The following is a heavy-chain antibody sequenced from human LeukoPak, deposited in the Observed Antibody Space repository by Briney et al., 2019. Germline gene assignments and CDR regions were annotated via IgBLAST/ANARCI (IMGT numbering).Heavy chain of an antibody. CDR2: VNLQGST. V-gene: IGHV4-4*02. J-gene: IGHJ4*02. CDR3: AREGGPYRPLDY. CDR1: GGSITNTNY. Sequence: SETLSLTCTVSGGSITNTNYWTWVRQPPGKGLEWIGEVNLQGSTNYNPSLMGRVAISVDTSENHISLQLTSVTAADTAVYYCAREGGPYRPLDYSGQGTLVTVSS.